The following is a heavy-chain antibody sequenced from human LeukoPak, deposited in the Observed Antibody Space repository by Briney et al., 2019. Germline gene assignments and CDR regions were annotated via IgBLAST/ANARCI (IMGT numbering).Heavy chain of an antibody. CDR3: ARVASEGVDY. CDR2: IYYSGST. Sequence: PSETLSLTCTVSGGSISSYYWSWIRQPPGKRLEWIGYIYYSGSTNYNPSLKSRVTISVDTSKNQFSLKLSSVTAADTAVYYCARVASEGVDYWGQGTLVTVSS. J-gene: IGHJ4*02. V-gene: IGHV4-59*01. CDR1: GGSISSYY. D-gene: IGHD3-3*01.